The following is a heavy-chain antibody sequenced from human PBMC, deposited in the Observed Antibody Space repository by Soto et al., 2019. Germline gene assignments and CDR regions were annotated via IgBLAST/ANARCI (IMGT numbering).Heavy chain of an antibody. J-gene: IGHJ4*02. CDR2: INHSGST. CDR3: ARVYSNYGHYFDY. D-gene: IGHD4-4*01. V-gene: IGHV4-34*01. CDR1: GGSFSGYY. Sequence: QVQLQQWGAGLLKPSETLSLTCAVYGGSFSGYYWSWIRQPPGKGLEWIGEINHSGSTNYNPSLKSRVTISVDTSKNQFSLKLSSVTAADMAVYYCARVYSNYGHYFDYWGQGTLVTVSS.